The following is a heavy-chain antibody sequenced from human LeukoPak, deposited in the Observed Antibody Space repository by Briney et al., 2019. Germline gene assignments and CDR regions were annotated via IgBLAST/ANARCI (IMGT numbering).Heavy chain of an antibody. CDR3: ARDLAARSGWDYYYYGMDV. V-gene: IGHV3-30-3*01. D-gene: IGHD6-19*01. J-gene: IGHJ6*02. Sequence: PGGSLRLSCAASGFTFSSYAMHWVRQAPGKGLEWVTLISYDGTNTYYADSVKGRFTISRDNSKNTLYLQMNSLRTEDTAVYYCARDLAARSGWDYYYYGMDVWGQGTTVTVSS. CDR2: ISYDGTNT. CDR1: GFTFSSYA.